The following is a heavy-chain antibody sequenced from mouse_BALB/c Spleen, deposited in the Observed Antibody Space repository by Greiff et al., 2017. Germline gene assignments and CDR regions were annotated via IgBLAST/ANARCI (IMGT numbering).Heavy chain of an antibody. CDR1: GFSLTSYG. CDR3: ARVYYDPPYYYAMDY. D-gene: IGHD2-4*01. CDR2: IWAGGST. J-gene: IGHJ4*01. Sequence: QVQLKESGPGLVAPSQSLSITCTVSGFSLTSYGVHWVRQPPGKGLEWLGVIWAGGSTNYNSALMSRLSISKDNSKSQVFLKMNSLQTDDTAMYYCARVYYDPPYYYAMDYWGQGTSVTVSS. V-gene: IGHV2-9*02.